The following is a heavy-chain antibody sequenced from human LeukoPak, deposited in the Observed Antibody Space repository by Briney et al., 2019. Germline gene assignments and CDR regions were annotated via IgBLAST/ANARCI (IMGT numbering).Heavy chain of an antibody. CDR2: FDPENDER. V-gene: IGHV1-24*01. CDR3: ATEVTSIVPDY. Sequence: ASVKVSCKVSGHTLSELPMYWVRQDPGEGLEWMGGFDPENDERIYAQKFRGRVTMTEDTSTNTAYMELSSLRSDDTAVYYCATEVTSIVPDYWGQGTLVTVSS. D-gene: IGHD2-21*02. J-gene: IGHJ4*02. CDR1: GHTLSELP.